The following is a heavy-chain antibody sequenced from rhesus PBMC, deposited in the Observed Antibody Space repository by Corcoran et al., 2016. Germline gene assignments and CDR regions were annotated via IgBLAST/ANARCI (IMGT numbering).Heavy chain of an antibody. CDR2: IYSSGRST. CDR3: ASIAAESLIDY. D-gene: IGHD6-25*01. V-gene: IGHV4-160*01. J-gene: IGHJ4*01. Sequence: QVQLQESGPGLVKPSETLSLTCAVSGGSISSNYWSLIRQPPVKGLEWIVRIYSSGRSTDYNPSLKRRVNISSDTAKNQFSRKLSSVTAADTAVYYCASIAAESLIDYWGQGVLVTVSS. CDR1: GGSISSNY.